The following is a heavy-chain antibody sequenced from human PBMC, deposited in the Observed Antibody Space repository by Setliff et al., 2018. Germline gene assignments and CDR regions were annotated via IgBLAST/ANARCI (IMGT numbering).Heavy chain of an antibody. D-gene: IGHD2-21*02. CDR3: AQTKGFVDGYLDP. CDR1: ADTFTGYY. V-gene: IGHV1-2*02. CDR2: INGNSGVT. J-gene: IGHJ5*02. Sequence: ASVKVSCKASADTFTGYYVHWVRQAPGQGLKWMGWINGNSGVTKYAQKFQGRVTMTSETSISIVYMDLTRLTSDDTAVYYCAQTKGFVDGYLDPWGQGTLVTVSS.